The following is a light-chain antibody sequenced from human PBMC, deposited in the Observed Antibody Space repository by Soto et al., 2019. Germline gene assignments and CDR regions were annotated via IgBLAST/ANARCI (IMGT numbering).Light chain of an antibody. CDR2: DNN. J-gene: IGLJ2*01. CDR3: ATWDGSLPGDV. CDR1: SSNIGNNY. V-gene: IGLV1-51*01. Sequence: QSVLTQSPSVSAAPGQKVTISCSGSSSNIGNNYVSWYQQLPGTAPKLLIYDNNKRPSGIPDRFSGSKSGTSGTLDITGLQTGDEDDYYCATWDGSLPGDVFGGGTKLTVL.